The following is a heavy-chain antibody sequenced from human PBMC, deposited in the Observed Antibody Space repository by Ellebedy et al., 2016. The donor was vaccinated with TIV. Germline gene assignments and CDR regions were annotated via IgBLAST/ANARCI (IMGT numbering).Heavy chain of an antibody. Sequence: PGGSLRLSCAASGFTFSSYSINWVRQAPGKGLEWISSISSSSSYRYYADSVKGRFTISRDNAKNTLYLQMNSLRAEDTAVYYCASRGVAVQGADYWGQGTLVTVSS. CDR2: ISSSSSYR. CDR1: GFTFSSYS. D-gene: IGHD3-10*01. CDR3: ASRGVAVQGADY. J-gene: IGHJ4*02. V-gene: IGHV3-21*01.